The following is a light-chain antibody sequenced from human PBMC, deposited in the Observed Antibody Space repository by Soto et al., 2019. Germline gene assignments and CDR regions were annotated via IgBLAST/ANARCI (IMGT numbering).Light chain of an antibody. CDR1: QTIDKY. V-gene: IGKV1-39*01. Sequence: DIQLTQSPSSLSASVGDRVTITCRASQTIDKYIHWYQEKPGKVPKLLIYAASSLASGVPSRFSGSGSGTDFTLTISSLQPEDFATYYCQQYETFSGTFGPGTKVDIK. CDR3: QQYETFSGT. J-gene: IGKJ1*01. CDR2: AAS.